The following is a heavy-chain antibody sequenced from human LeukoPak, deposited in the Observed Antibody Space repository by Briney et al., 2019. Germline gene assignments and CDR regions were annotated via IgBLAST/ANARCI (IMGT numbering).Heavy chain of an antibody. J-gene: IGHJ4*02. CDR1: GFTFSNYG. CDR3: AKDYYALLWFGEFNRRYYFDY. V-gene: IGHV3-23*01. Sequence: GGSLRLSCAASGFTFSNYGMSWVRQAPGKGLQWVSGISGSGGERYYTESVKGRFTISRDNSKNTLYLQMNSLRAEDTAVYYCAKDYYALLWFGEFNRRYYFDYWGQGTLVTVSS. D-gene: IGHD3-10*01. CDR2: ISGSGGER.